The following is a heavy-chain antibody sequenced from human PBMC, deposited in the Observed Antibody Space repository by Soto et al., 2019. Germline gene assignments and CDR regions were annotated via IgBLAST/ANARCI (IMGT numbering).Heavy chain of an antibody. D-gene: IGHD2-21*02. CDR3: AKGRASDCPGCTQDY. CDR1: AFTFSSYA. Sequence: EVQLLESGGGLAQPGGSLRLSCAASAFTFSSYAMSWVRQAPGKGLEWVSAVSGSGDSTYYADSVKGRFTIPRDNSKKTLYPQMNSLRAEDTAVYYCAKGRASDCPGCTQDYWGQGTLVTVSS. J-gene: IGHJ4*02. CDR2: VSGSGDST. V-gene: IGHV3-23*01.